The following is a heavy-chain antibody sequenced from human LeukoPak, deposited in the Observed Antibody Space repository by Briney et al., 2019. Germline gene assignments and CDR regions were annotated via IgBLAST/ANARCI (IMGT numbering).Heavy chain of an antibody. V-gene: IGHV3-53*01. CDR3: ARLVAAAGTLDY. CDR1: GFTVSSNY. CDR2: IYSDGST. Sequence: GGSLRLSCAASGFTVSSNYVSWVRQAPGKGLEWVSVIYSDGSTYYADSVKGRFTISRDNSKNTLFLQMNSLRAEDTALYYCARLVAAAGTLDYWGQGTLVTVSS. J-gene: IGHJ4*02. D-gene: IGHD6-13*01.